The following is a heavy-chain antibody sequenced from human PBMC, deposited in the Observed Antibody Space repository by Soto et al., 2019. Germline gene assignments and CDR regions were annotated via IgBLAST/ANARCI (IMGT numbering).Heavy chain of an antibody. Sequence: PSETLSLTCAVYGGSFSGYYWSWIRQPPGKGLEWIGEINHSGSTNYNPSLKSRVTISVDTSKNQFSLKLSSVTAADTAVYYCAIPYGDYDYYYYMDVWGKGTTVTVSS. D-gene: IGHD4-17*01. CDR1: GGSFSGYY. J-gene: IGHJ6*03. CDR3: AIPYGDYDYYYYMDV. CDR2: INHSGST. V-gene: IGHV4-34*01.